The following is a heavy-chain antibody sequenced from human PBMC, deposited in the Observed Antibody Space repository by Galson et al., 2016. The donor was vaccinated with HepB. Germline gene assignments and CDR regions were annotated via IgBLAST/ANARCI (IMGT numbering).Heavy chain of an antibody. J-gene: IGHJ4*02. V-gene: IGHV4-4*02. CDR3: AISGSYRYSDS. CDR1: GASISSSNW. CDR2: IYHSGST. Sequence: SETLSLTCAVSGASISSSNWWSWVRQSPGKGLEWIGNIYHSGSTNSNPSFKSRLSLSVDKSKNQFSLNLTSVTAADKAVYYCAISGSYRYSDSWGQGTLVTDSS. D-gene: IGHD1-26*01.